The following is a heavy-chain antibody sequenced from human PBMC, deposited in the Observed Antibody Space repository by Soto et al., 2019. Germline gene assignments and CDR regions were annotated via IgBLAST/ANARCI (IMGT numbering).Heavy chain of an antibody. V-gene: IGHV4-61*01. CDR1: GESVGRGTNY. Sequence: QVQLQESGPGLMKPSGTLSLICSVSGESVGRGTNYWSWVRQAPGRGLEWIGYIFDAATAIYNPSFESRVSISLDAAKNQVSRKLTSVTAADTAIYYCARDRRGRADGFIYYYGMEVWGQGTSVTVSS. CDR2: IFDAATA. CDR3: ARDRRGRADGFIYYYGMEV. J-gene: IGHJ6*02. D-gene: IGHD6-13*01.